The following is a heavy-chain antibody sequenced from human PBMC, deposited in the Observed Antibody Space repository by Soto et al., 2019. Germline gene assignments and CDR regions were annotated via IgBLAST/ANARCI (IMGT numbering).Heavy chain of an antibody. D-gene: IGHD2-2*01. CDR2: IYHSGST. CDR3: ARESEYCSSTSCTNWFDP. CDR1: GGSISSGGCS. Sequence: PSETLSLTCAVSGGSISSGGCSWSWIRQPPGKGLEWIGYIYHSGSTYYNPSLKSRVTISVDRSKNRFSLKLSSVTAADTAVYYCARESEYCSSTSCTNWFDPWGQGTLVTVYS. V-gene: IGHV4-30-2*01. J-gene: IGHJ5*02.